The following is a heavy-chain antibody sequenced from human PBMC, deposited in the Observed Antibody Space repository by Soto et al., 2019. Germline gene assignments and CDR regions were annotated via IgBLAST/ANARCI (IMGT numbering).Heavy chain of an antibody. CDR2: MNRNSGHT. J-gene: IGHJ5*02. CDR3: AGDRSTT. Sequence: QVQLVQSGAEVKKPGASVKVSCKASGYTFTSHDINWMRQTTGQGLEGMGWMNRNSGHTNAAQKVQGRVTMTRDTPRSAAYMELTNLRSEDTAIYYCAGDRSTTWGQGTLVTVSS. CDR1: GYTFTSHD. D-gene: IGHD2-2*01. V-gene: IGHV1-8*01.